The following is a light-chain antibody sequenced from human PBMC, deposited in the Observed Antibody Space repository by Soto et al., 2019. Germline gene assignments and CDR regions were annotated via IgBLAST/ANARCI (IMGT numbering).Light chain of an antibody. CDR3: QKYNTAPLT. Sequence: DVQMTQSPSSLSAFVGDRVTITCRASQGIAPYLAWFQQKPGKVPKLLIYATSTLQSGVPSRFSGSGSGTDFTLTISSLQPEDVATYYCQKYNTAPLTFVGGTKMEIK. CDR2: ATS. CDR1: QGIAPY. V-gene: IGKV1-27*01. J-gene: IGKJ4*01.